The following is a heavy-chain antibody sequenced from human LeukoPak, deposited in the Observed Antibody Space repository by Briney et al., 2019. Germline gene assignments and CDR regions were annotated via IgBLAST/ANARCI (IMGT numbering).Heavy chain of an antibody. Sequence: SETLSLTCTVSGGSISSYYWSWIRQPAGKGLEWIGRIYTSGSTNYNPSLKSRVAMSVVTTTNHYSLKLRSVTAADTAVYYCARTPYYCSGGSCYYWFDPWGQGTLVTVSS. CDR2: IYTSGST. J-gene: IGHJ5*02. CDR1: GGSISSYY. V-gene: IGHV4-4*07. CDR3: ARTPYYCSGGSCYYWFDP. D-gene: IGHD2-15*01.